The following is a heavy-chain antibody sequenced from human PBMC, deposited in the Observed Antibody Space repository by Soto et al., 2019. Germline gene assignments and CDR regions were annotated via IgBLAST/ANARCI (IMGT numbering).Heavy chain of an antibody. Sequence: QVQLVQSGAEVKKPGSSVKVSCKASGGTFSSYAISWVRQAPGQGLEWMGGIIPIFGTANYAQKFQGRVTITADESTSTAYMELSSLRSEDTAVYYCARPRVDTVTPHDAFDIWGQGTMVTVSS. CDR1: GGTFSSYA. V-gene: IGHV1-69*12. CDR2: IIPIFGTA. CDR3: ARPRVDTVTPHDAFDI. D-gene: IGHD4-17*01. J-gene: IGHJ3*02.